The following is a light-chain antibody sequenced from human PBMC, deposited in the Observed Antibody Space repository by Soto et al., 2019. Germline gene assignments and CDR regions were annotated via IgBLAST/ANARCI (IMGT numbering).Light chain of an antibody. CDR3: QHRSNWPSIT. J-gene: IGKJ5*01. CDR1: QSISSY. Sequence: EIVLTQSPGTLSLSPGERATLSCRASQSISSYLAWYQQKPGQAPRLLMYDASNGATGIPARFSGSGSGTDFTLTISSLEPEDFAVYYCQHRSNWPSITFGQGTRLEIK. V-gene: IGKV3-11*01. CDR2: DAS.